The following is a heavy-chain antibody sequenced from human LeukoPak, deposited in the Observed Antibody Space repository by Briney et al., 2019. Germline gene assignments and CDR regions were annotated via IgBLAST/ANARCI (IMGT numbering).Heavy chain of an antibody. CDR1: GGSISSYY. J-gene: IGHJ2*01. D-gene: IGHD6-13*01. CDR2: IYTSGST. Sequence: SETLSLTCTVSGGSISSYYWSWIRQPAGKGLEWIGRIYTSGSTNYNPSLKSRVTISVDTSKNQFSLKLSSVTAADTAVYYCARDHKAEYSSSWPDRVWYFDLWGRGTLVTVSS. V-gene: IGHV4-4*07. CDR3: ARDHKAEYSSSWPDRVWYFDL.